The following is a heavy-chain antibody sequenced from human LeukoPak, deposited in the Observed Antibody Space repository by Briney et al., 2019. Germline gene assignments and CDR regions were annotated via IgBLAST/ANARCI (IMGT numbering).Heavy chain of an antibody. V-gene: IGHV4-31*03. CDR2: IYYSGST. D-gene: IGHD3-3*01. CDR3: AREYDFWSGYFSHDAFDI. CDR1: GGSISSGGYY. J-gene: IGHJ3*02. Sequence: SQTLSLTCTVSGGSISSGGYYWSRIRQHPGKGREWIGYIYYSGSTYYNPSLKSRVTISVDTSKNQFSLKLSSVTAADTAVYYCAREYDFWSGYFSHDAFDIWGQGTMVTVSS.